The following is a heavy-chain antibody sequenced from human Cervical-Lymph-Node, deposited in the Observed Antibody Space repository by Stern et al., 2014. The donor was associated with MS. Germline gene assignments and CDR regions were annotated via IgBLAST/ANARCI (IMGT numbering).Heavy chain of an antibody. V-gene: IGHV4-39*01. CDR2: IYYSGST. Sequence: QLQLQESGPGLVKPSETLSLTCTVSGGSISSSSYHWGWIRQPPGKGLEWIGNIYYSGSTYYNPSLKSRITISVDTWTNQFSLKLSCVTAADTAVYYCARSYNWNHPTYHYYYGMDVGGQGTTVTVSS. CDR1: GGSISSSSYH. D-gene: IGHD1-20*01. CDR3: ARSYNWNHPTYHYYYGMDV. J-gene: IGHJ6*02.